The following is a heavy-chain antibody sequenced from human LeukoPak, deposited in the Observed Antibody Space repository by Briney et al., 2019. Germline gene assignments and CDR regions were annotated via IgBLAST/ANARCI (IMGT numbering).Heavy chain of an antibody. Sequence: GGSLRLSCAASGFTFSSYGMHWVRQAPGKGLEWVAVIWYDGSNKYYADSVKGRFTISRDNSKNTLYLQMNSLRAEDTAVYYCAKDQVSGYYYYMDAWGKGTTVTVSS. CDR1: GFTFSSYG. V-gene: IGHV3-33*06. CDR2: IWYDGSNK. CDR3: AKDQVSGYYYYMDA. J-gene: IGHJ6*03.